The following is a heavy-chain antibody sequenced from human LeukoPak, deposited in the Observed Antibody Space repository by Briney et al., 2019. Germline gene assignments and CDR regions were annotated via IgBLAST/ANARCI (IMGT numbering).Heavy chain of an antibody. CDR3: ALAFSGYDRWFPEPPDQ. Sequence: GSSVKVSCKASGSAFIGYTITWVRQAPGQGLEWVGGIITNLASTNYAQKFQGRVTISADDSTSTAYMQLRSLTSEDTAFYYCALAFSGYDRWFPEPPDQWGQGTLVTVSS. J-gene: IGHJ4*02. CDR1: GSAFIGYT. CDR2: IITNLAST. D-gene: IGHD5-12*01. V-gene: IGHV1-69*01.